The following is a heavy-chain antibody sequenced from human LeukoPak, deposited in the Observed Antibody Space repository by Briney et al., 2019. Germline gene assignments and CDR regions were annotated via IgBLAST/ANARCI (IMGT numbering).Heavy chain of an antibody. V-gene: IGHV4-39*01. CDR3: ARHRGHYDSSGHYADY. CDR1: GGSISTSPYY. J-gene: IGHJ4*02. CDR2: IYYSGST. Sequence: PSETLSLTCTVSGGSISTSPYYWGWIRQPPGKGLEWFGTIYYSGSTYYNPSVKSRVTISVDTSKNQFSLRLTSVTAADTAVYYCARHRGHYDSSGHYADYWGQGTLLTVSS. D-gene: IGHD3-22*01.